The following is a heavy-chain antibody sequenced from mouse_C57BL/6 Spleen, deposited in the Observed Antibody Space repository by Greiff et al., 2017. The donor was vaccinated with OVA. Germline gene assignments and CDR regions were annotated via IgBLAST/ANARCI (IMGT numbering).Heavy chain of an antibody. Sequence: VQLQQSGPELVKPGASVKISCKASGYSFTSYYIHWVKQRPGQGLEWIGWIYPGSGNTKYNEKFKGKATLTADTSSSTAYMQLSSLTSEDSAVYYSARGGGNYVYWYIDVWGTGTTVTVSS. CDR1: GYSFTSYY. D-gene: IGHD2-1*01. CDR2: IYPGSGNT. J-gene: IGHJ1*03. V-gene: IGHV1-66*01. CDR3: ARGGGNYVYWYIDV.